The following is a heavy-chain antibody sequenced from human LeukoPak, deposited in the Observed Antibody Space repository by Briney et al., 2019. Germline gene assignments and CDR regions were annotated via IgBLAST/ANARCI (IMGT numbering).Heavy chain of an antibody. D-gene: IGHD1-26*01. J-gene: IGHJ6*02. V-gene: IGHV3-23*01. Sequence: PGGSLRLSCAASGYTFTDYAMSWVRQAPGKGLEWVSAISGSGGSTYYADSVKGRFTISRDNSKNTLYLQMNSLRAEDTAVHYCAKASGSYYYGMDVWGQGTTVTVSS. CDR3: AKASGSYYYGMDV. CDR2: ISGSGGST. CDR1: GYTFTDYA.